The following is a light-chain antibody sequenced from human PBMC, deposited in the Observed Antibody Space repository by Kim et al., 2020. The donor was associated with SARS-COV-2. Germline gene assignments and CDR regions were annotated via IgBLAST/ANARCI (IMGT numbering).Light chain of an antibody. V-gene: IGKV1-27*01. J-gene: IGKJ1*01. CDR1: QGISNS. Sequence: DIQMTQSPSSLSASVGDRVTITCRASQGISNSLAWYQQKPGKVPKLLIFGASALQSGVPSRFSGSGSGTDFTLTITSLQPEDVAVYYCQQCKGDPWTFGHGTKVDIK. CDR2: GAS. CDR3: QQCKGDPWT.